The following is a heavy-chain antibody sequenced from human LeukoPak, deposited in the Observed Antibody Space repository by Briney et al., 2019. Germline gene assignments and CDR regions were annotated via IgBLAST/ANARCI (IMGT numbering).Heavy chain of an antibody. CDR1: GYTFTSYY. D-gene: IGHD6-6*01. CDR3: ARTAARRFDY. V-gene: IGHV1-46*01. Sequence: ASVKVSCKASGYTFTSYYMHWVRQAPGQGLEWMGIINPSGGSTTYAQKFQDRVTMTRDTSTSTVYMELSSLRSDDTAVYYCARTAARRFDYWGQGTLVTVSS. J-gene: IGHJ4*02. CDR2: INPSGGST.